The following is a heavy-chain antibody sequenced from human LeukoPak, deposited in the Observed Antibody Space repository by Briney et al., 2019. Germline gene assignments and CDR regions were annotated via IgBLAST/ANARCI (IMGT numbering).Heavy chain of an antibody. D-gene: IGHD6-13*01. J-gene: IGHJ5*02. CDR2: INPNNGGT. CDR3: ARERGQQVRFDP. Sequence: ASVKVSCKASGYTFTDYDMHWVRQAPGQGLEWMGWINPNNGGTNYAQKFQGRVTMTRDTSISTAHMELSRLRSDDTAVYYCARERGQQVRFDPWGQGTLVTVSS. V-gene: IGHV1-2*02. CDR1: GYTFTDYD.